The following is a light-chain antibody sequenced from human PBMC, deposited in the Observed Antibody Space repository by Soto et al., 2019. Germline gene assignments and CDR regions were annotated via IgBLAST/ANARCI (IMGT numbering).Light chain of an antibody. J-gene: IGLJ1*01. V-gene: IGLV1-47*02. Sequence: QSVLTQPPSASGTPGQRVTISCYGSSSNIGSNYVYWYQQLPGTAPKLLIYSNNQRPSGVPDRLSGSKSGTSASLAISGLQSEDEADYYCAAWDDSLDGLYVFGTGTKLTVL. CDR2: SNN. CDR1: SSNIGSNY. CDR3: AAWDDSLDGLYV.